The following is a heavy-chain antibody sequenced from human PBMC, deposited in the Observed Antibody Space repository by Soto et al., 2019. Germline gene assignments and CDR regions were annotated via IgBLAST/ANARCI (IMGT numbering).Heavy chain of an antibody. Sequence: GGSLRLSCAASGFTFSSYSMNWVRQAPGKGLEWVSYISSSSSTIYYADSVKGRFTISRDNAKNSLYLQMNSLRAEDTAVYYCARAKNSYGYFERWGRGILVTAAS. CDR2: ISSSSSTI. J-gene: IGHJ2*01. CDR3: ARAKNSYGYFER. V-gene: IGHV3-48*01. D-gene: IGHD1-7*01. CDR1: GFTFSSYS.